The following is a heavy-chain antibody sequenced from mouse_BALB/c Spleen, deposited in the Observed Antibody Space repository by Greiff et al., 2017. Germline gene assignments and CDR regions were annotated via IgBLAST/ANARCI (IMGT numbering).Heavy chain of an antibody. CDR1: GFNIKDTY. D-gene: IGHD2-3*01. V-gene: IGHV14-3*02. J-gene: IGHJ3*01. Sequence: VQLKQSGAELVKPGASVKLSCTASGFNIKDTYMHWVKQRPEQGLEWIGRIDPANGNTKYDPKFQGKATITADTSSNTAYLQLSSLTSEDTAVYYCARGDDGYLFAYWGQGTLVTVSA. CDR2: IDPANGNT. CDR3: ARGDDGYLFAY.